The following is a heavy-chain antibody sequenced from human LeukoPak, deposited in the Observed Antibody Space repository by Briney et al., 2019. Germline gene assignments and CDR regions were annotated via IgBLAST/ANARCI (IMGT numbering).Heavy chain of an antibody. CDR2: ISSSSSYI. CDR3: ARTGPSCSGGSCLTGDAFDI. CDR1: GFTFSSYS. V-gene: IGHV3-21*01. Sequence: GGSLRLSCAASGFTFSSYSMNWVRQAPGKGLEWVSSISSSSSYIYYADSVKGRFTISRDNAKNSLYLQMNSLRAEDTAVYYCARTGPSCSGGSCLTGDAFDIWGQGTMVTVSS. D-gene: IGHD2-15*01. J-gene: IGHJ3*02.